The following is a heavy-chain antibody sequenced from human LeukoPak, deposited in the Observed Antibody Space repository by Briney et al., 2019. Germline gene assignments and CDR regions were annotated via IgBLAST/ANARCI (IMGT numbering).Heavy chain of an antibody. CDR3: ARGAYIDY. V-gene: IGHV3-23*01. J-gene: IGHJ4*02. Sequence: QSGGSLRLSCAASGFTFSTYAMSWVRQAPGKGLEWVSAMSGSGGSTYYADSVKGRFTISRDNAKNSLYLQMNSLRDEDTAVYYCARGAYIDYWGQGTLVTVSS. CDR1: GFTFSTYA. CDR2: MSGSGGST.